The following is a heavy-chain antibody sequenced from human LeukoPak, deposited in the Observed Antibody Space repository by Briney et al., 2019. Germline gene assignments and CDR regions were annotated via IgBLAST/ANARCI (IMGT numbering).Heavy chain of an antibody. V-gene: IGHV3-23*01. D-gene: IGHD2-15*01. CDR3: AKAPVGHCSGAFCYHFDS. CDR2: ISGDNPGT. J-gene: IGHJ4*02. CDR1: GFTFSTYA. Sequence: GGSLRLSCAASGFTFSTYAMSRVRQTPGRGLEWVAAISGDNPGTYHANSVKGRFTISRDNSKNTLHLQMSGLRAEDTARYYCAKAPVGHCSGAFCYHFDSWGQGTLVTVSS.